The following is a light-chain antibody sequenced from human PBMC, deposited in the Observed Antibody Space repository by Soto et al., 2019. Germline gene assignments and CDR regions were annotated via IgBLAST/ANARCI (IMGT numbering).Light chain of an antibody. V-gene: IGKV1-39*01. J-gene: IGKJ2*01. Sequence: DIQMTQSPSSLSASVGDRVTITCRASQSISTYLNWHQQRPGKAPKLLIYAASRLQGGVPSRFSGSGSGTDFTLPISGLQPEDFATYYCQQSYTIPYTFGQGTKLEI. CDR2: AAS. CDR1: QSISTY. CDR3: QQSYTIPYT.